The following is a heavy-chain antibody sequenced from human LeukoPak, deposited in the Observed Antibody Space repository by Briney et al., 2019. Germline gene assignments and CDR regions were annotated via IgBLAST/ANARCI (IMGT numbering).Heavy chain of an antibody. CDR2: IYYSGST. V-gene: IGHV4-59*01. J-gene: IGHJ5*02. D-gene: IGHD4-23*01. CDR1: GGSISSYY. Sequence: SETLSHTCTVSGGSISSYYWSWIRQPPGKGLEWIGYIYYSGSTNYNPSLKSRVTISVDTSKNQFSLKLSSVTAADTAVYYCARDGRWGNWFDPWGQGTLVTVSS. CDR3: ARDGRWGNWFDP.